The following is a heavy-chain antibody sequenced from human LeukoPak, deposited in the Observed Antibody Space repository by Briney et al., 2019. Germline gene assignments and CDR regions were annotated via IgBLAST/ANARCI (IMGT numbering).Heavy chain of an antibody. V-gene: IGHV4-31*03. D-gene: IGHD3-22*01. CDR2: IYFSGNT. CDR1: DGSISSSGYY. J-gene: IGHJ4*02. CDR3: ARVLVHDASGYHYYFDN. Sequence: SQTLSLTCTVSDGSISSSGYYWSWIRQHPGKGLEWIRYIYFSGNTYYNPSLESRVIISVDTSKNQFSLKLNSVTAADTAVYFCARVLVHDASGYHYYFDNWGQGTLVTVSS.